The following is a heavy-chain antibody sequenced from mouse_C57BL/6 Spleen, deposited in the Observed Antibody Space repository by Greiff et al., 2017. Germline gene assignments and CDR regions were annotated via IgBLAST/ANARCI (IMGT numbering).Heavy chain of an antibody. Sequence: VKVVESGGGLVKPGGSLKLSCAASGFTFSSYAMSWVRQTPEKRLEWVATISDGGSYTYYPDNVKGRFTISRDNAKNNLYLQMSHLKSEDTAMYYCARGVAGYFDYWGQGTTLTVSS. V-gene: IGHV5-4*03. J-gene: IGHJ2*01. CDR1: GFTFSSYA. CDR2: ISDGGSYT. CDR3: ARGVAGYFDY. D-gene: IGHD1-1*02.